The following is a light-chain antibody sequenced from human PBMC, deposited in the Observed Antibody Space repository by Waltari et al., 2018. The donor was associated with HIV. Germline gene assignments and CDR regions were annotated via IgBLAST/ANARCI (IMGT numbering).Light chain of an antibody. CDR3: CSYSLTRTLV. J-gene: IGLJ1*01. V-gene: IGLV2-14*03. CDR2: DVS. Sequence: QSALTQPASVSGSPGQSITISCTGTRSDVGDYHFVAWYQQHPDNAPNLIIFDVSDRPSGVSTRFSGSKSGNTASLTISGLQTEDEADYYCCSYSLTRTLVFGSGTKVTVL. CDR1: RSDVGDYHF.